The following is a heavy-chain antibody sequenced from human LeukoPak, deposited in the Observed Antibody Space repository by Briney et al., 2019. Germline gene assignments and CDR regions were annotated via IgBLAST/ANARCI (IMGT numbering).Heavy chain of an antibody. D-gene: IGHD5-24*01. J-gene: IGHJ3*02. CDR3: ERNKEMATIDAFDI. Sequence: PGGSLRLSCLACGFTFSSYAMHWVRQAPGKGLEYVSAISSNGDSTYYANSVNGRFTISKDNSKNTLYLKMGSLRAEDMAVYYCERNKEMATIDAFDIWGQGTMVTVSS. CDR1: GFTFSSYA. V-gene: IGHV3-64*01. CDR2: ISSNGDST.